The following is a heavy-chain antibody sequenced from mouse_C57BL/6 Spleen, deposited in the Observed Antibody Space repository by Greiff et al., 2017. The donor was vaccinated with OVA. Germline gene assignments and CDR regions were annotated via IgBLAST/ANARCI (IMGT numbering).Heavy chain of an antibody. V-gene: IGHV1-80*01. J-gene: IGHJ2*01. CDR1: GYAFSSYW. Sequence: QVQLKESGAELVKPGASVKISCKASGYAFSSYWMNWVKQRPGKGLEWIGQIYPGDGDTNYNGKFKGKATLTADKSSSTAYMQLSSLTSEDSAVYFCARHWDVNYFDYWGQGTTLTVSS. CDR3: ARHWDVNYFDY. CDR2: IYPGDGDT. D-gene: IGHD4-1*01.